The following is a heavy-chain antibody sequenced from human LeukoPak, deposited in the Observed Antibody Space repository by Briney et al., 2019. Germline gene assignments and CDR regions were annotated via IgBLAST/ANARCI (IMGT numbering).Heavy chain of an antibody. J-gene: IGHJ4*02. CDR1: GGSFSGYY. CDR3: ARHGYSSSWSYVDY. D-gene: IGHD6-13*01. Sequence: SETLSLTCAVYGGSFSGYYWSWIRQPPGKGLEWIGYIYYSGSTNYKPSLKSRVTISVDTSKNQFSLKLSSVTAADTAVYYCARHGYSSSWSYVDYWGQGTLVTVSS. V-gene: IGHV4-59*08. CDR2: IYYSGST.